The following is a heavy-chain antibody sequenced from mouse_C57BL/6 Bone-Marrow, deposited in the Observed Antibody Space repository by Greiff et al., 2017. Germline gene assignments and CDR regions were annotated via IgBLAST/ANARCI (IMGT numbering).Heavy chain of an antibody. D-gene: IGHD2-5*01. CDR3: ARPCYSNYWYYDV. CDR2: IYPGSGST. Sequence: QVQLQQPGAELVKPGASVKMSCKASGYTFTSYWITWVKQRPGQGLEWIGDIYPGSGSTTYNEKLKSKATLTVDTSSSTAYMQLSSLTSEDSAVYYCARPCYSNYWYYDVWGTGTTVSVSS. CDR1: GYTFTSYW. J-gene: IGHJ1*03. V-gene: IGHV1-55*01.